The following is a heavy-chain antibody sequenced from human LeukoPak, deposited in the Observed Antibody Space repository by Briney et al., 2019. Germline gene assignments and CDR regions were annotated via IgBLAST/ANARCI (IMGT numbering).Heavy chain of an antibody. CDR2: IYYSGST. Sequence: PSETLSLTCTVSGGSISSSSYYWGWIRQPPGNGLEWIGSIYYSGSTYYNPSLKSRVTISVDTSKNQFSLKLSSVTAADTAVYYCARRSYNSPSRYWGQGTLVTVSS. CDR3: ARRSYNSPSRY. D-gene: IGHD5-24*01. V-gene: IGHV4-39*07. CDR1: GGSISSSSYY. J-gene: IGHJ4*02.